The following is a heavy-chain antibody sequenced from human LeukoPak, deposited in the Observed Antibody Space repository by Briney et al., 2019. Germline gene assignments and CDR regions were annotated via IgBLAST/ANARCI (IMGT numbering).Heavy chain of an antibody. Sequence: SVKVSCKASGGTFSSYAISWVRQAPGQGLEWMGGIIPIFGTADYAQKFQGRVTITTDESTSTAYMELSSLRSEDTAVYYCARSAFYGSGSYYDYWGQGTLVTVSS. CDR1: GGTFSSYA. J-gene: IGHJ4*02. CDR2: IIPIFGTA. CDR3: ARSAFYGSGSYYDY. V-gene: IGHV1-69*05. D-gene: IGHD3-10*01.